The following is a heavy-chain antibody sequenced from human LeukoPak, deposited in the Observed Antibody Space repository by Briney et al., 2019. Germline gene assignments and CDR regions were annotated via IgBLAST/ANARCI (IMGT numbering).Heavy chain of an antibody. CDR2: THHGGNS. CDR1: GGSFSGYY. V-gene: IGHV4-34*01. Sequence: PSETLSLTCAVYGGSFSGYYWSWIRQPPGKGLEWIGETHHGGNSNYNPSLKSRVTISIDKSKNQFSLRLKSVTAADTAVYYCATGIGVAEADYWGQGTLVTVSS. D-gene: IGHD3-3*01. J-gene: IGHJ4*02. CDR3: ATGIGVAEADY.